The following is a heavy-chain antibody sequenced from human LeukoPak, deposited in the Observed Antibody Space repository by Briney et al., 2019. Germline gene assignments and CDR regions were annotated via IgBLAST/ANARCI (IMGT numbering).Heavy chain of an antibody. CDR3: ARGSGTVDF. J-gene: IGHJ4*02. Sequence: PGESLTLSCAASGFAFSRHSMNWVRQAPGKGLEWISYISPSGRNINYADSVKGRFTISRDNAKNSLYLQMNSLRAEDTAVYYCARGSGTVDFWGQGTLVTVSS. CDR2: ISPSGRNI. D-gene: IGHD4-17*01. V-gene: IGHV3-48*04. CDR1: GFAFSRHS.